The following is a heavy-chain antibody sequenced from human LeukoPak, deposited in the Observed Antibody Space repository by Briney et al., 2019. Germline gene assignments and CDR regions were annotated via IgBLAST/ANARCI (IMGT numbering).Heavy chain of an antibody. CDR3: ARVLEWLYYYDSSGYSH. V-gene: IGHV3-74*01. Sequence: GGSLRLSCAASGFTFSSYWMHWVRHAPGKGLVWVPRINSDGSSTSYADSVKGRFTISRDNAKNTLYLQMNSLRAEDTAVYYCARVLEWLYYYDSSGYSHWGQGTLVTVSS. J-gene: IGHJ4*02. D-gene: IGHD3-22*01. CDR2: INSDGSST. CDR1: GFTFSSYW.